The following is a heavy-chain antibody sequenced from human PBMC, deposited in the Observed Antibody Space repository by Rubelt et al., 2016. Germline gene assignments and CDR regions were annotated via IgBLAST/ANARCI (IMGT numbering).Heavy chain of an antibody. D-gene: IGHD5-24*01. V-gene: IGHV4-61*01. CDR2: IYYSGST. Sequence: QVQLQESGPGLVKPSETLSLTCTVSGGSVSSGSYYWSWFRQPPGKGLEWIGYIYYSGSTNYNPSPQSRLTISVDTSKNEFSLKLSSVTAADTAVYYCASSPPYGYNRYYFDYWGQGTLVTVSS. CDR3: ASSPPYGYNRYYFDY. J-gene: IGHJ4*02. CDR1: GGSVSSGSYY.